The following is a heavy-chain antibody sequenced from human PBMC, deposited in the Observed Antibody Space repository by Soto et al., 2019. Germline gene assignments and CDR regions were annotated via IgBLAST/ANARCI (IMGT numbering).Heavy chain of an antibody. J-gene: IGHJ6*02. CDR1: GYTFTRYY. Sequence: GASVKVSCKASGYTFTRYYVHWVRQAPGQGLEWMGWINPNTGGTNYAQKFQGWVTMTRDTSISTAYMELSRLRSDDTAMYYCARSEAVLRRQNYYHYYRMAFSGQGTTVTVSS. V-gene: IGHV1-2*04. CDR2: INPNTGGT. CDR3: ARSEAVLRRQNYYHYYRMAF. D-gene: IGHD4-17*01.